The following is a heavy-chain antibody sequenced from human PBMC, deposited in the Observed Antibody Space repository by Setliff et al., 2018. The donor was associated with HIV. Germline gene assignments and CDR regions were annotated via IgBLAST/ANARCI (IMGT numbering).Heavy chain of an antibody. Sequence: TLSLTCAVYGGSFSEYYWSWVRQPPGKGLEWLGEISHSGTTNYNPSLKSRLTILVDTSKKQFSVKLSSVTAADTAVYYCARGGTAAAGYLDNWGQGTPVTVSS. CDR3: ARGGTAAAGYLDN. CDR2: ISHSGTT. D-gene: IGHD6-13*01. CDR1: GGSFSEYY. J-gene: IGHJ4*02. V-gene: IGHV4-34*01.